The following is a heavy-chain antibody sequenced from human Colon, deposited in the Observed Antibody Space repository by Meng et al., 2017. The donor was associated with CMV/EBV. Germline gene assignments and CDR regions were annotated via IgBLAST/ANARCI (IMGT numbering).Heavy chain of an antibody. CDR1: GASVNSDNNY. CDR2: VYYSGST. Sequence: ESLKISCSVSGASVNSDNNYWSWIRQPPGKGLEFIGYVYYSGSTNYNPFFKGRVTISIDTSKNQFSLKLASVTAADTAIYYCTRGNTALWDNDHWGQGTLVTVS. CDR3: TRGNTALWDNDH. J-gene: IGHJ4*02. V-gene: IGHV4-61*01. D-gene: IGHD3-16*01.